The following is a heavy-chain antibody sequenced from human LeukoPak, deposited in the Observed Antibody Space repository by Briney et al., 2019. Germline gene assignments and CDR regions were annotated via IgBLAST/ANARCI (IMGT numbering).Heavy chain of an antibody. J-gene: IGHJ5*02. CDR3: ARDIVMVTYWFDP. CDR2: INPNSGGT. D-gene: IGHD5-18*01. CDR1: GYTFTGYY. Sequence: ASVEVSCKASGYTFTGYYMHWVRRAPGQGLEWMGWINPNSGGTNYAQKFQGRVTMTRDTSISTAYMELSRLRSDDTAVYYCARDIVMVTYWFDPWGQGTLVTVSS. V-gene: IGHV1-2*02.